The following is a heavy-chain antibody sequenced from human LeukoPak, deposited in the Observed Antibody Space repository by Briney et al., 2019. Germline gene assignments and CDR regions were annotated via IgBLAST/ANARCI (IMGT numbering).Heavy chain of an antibody. Sequence: PSETLSLTCSVSGYSISSGYYWDWIRQPPGKGLEWIASIYHTGKSYYNPSLKSRVTISVDTSKNQISLKLSSVTAADAAVYYCARVGYSYGRYYYYMDVWGKGTTVTISS. CDR2: IYHTGKS. CDR1: GYSISSGYY. V-gene: IGHV4-38-2*02. J-gene: IGHJ6*03. CDR3: ARVGYSYGRYYYYMDV. D-gene: IGHD5-18*01.